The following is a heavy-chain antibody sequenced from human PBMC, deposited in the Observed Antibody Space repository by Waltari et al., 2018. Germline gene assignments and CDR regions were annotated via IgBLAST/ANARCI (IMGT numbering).Heavy chain of an antibody. V-gene: IGHV4-34*01. Sequence: QVQLQQWGAGLLKPSETLSLTCAVYGGSFSGYYWSWIRQPPGKGLEWIGEINHSGSNNYHPSLKSRVTISVDTSKNQFSLKLSSVTAADTAVYYCARDPYDFWSGRFDYWGQGTLVTVSS. D-gene: IGHD3-3*01. CDR3: ARDPYDFWSGRFDY. J-gene: IGHJ4*02. CDR1: GGSFSGYY. CDR2: INHSGSN.